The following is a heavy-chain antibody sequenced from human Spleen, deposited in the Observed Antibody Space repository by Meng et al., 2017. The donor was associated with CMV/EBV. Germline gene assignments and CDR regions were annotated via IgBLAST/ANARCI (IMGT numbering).Heavy chain of an antibody. CDR1: GASFRNSTYY. D-gene: IGHD6-13*01. J-gene: IGHJ4*02. Sequence: SETLSLTCTVSGASFRNSTYYWGWIRQPPGEGLEWIASTYYTGNTYYNPSVQSRVSVSIDTSKNQFSLRLTSVTAADTAVYYCAREITRAAAGIFESWGQGTLVTVSS. V-gene: IGHV4-39*01. CDR2: TYYTGNT. CDR3: AREITRAAAGIFES.